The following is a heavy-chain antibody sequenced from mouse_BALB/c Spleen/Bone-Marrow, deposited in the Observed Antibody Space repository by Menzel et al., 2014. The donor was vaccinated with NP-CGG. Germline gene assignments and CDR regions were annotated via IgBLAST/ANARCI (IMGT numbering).Heavy chain of an antibody. J-gene: IGHJ2*01. D-gene: IGHD4-1*01. CDR2: IWAGGGT. CDR1: GFSLTSYG. CDR3: ARTGFDY. V-gene: IGHV2-9*02. Sequence: QVQLKESGPGLVSPSQRLSITCTVSGFSLTSYGVHWVRQPPGKGLEWLGVIWAGGGTNYNSALMSRLSISKDNSKSQVFLKINSLQTDDTAMYYCARTGFDYWGQGTTLTVSS.